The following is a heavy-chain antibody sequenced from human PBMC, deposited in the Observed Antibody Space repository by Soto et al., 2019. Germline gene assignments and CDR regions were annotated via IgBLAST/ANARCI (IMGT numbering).Heavy chain of an antibody. D-gene: IGHD3-10*01. CDR2: IYYSGST. CDR3: ASSVREYLWFGELLPFDY. CDR1: GGSISSSSYY. Sequence: QLQLQESGPGLVKPSETLSLTCTVSGGSISSSSYYWGWIRQPPGKGLEWIGSIYYSGSTYYNPSLKSRVTISVDTSKNQFSLKLSSVTAADTAVYYCASSVREYLWFGELLPFDYWGQGTLVTVSS. V-gene: IGHV4-39*01. J-gene: IGHJ4*02.